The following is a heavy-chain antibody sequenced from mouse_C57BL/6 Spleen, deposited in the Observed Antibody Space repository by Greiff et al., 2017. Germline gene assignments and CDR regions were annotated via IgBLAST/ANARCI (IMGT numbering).Heavy chain of an antibody. CDR2: IYPGSGST. D-gene: IGHD3-3*01. Sequence: QVQLQQPGAELVKPGASVKMSCKASGYTFTSYWITWVKQRPGQGLEWIGDIYPGSGSTNYNEKFKSKATLTVATSSSTAYMQLRSLTSEDAAVYFCARGAAPAWFAYGGQGTLVTVSA. J-gene: IGHJ3*01. V-gene: IGHV1-55*01. CDR3: ARGAAPAWFAY. CDR1: GYTFTSYW.